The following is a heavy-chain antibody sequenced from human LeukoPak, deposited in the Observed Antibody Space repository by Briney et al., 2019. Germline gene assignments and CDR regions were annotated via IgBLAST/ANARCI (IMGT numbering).Heavy chain of an antibody. D-gene: IGHD4-17*01. J-gene: IGHJ4*02. CDR1: GLTLSSYA. CDR3: AKDLYGDYMIDY. V-gene: IGHV3-23*01. CDR2: ISGSDGST. Sequence: GGSLRLSCTASGLTLSSYAMSWVRQAPGKGLEWVSVISGSDGSTYYADSVQGRFTISRDNSKNTLYLQMNSLRAEDTAVYYCAKDLYGDYMIDYWGQGTLVTVSS.